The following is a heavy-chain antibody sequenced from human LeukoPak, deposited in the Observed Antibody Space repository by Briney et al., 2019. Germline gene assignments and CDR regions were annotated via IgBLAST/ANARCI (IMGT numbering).Heavy chain of an antibody. D-gene: IGHD6-13*01. CDR2: IWYDGSNK. J-gene: IGHJ4*02. V-gene: IGHV3-33*06. CDR3: AKDLRAAGLHFAY. CDR1: GFTFSGYG. Sequence: GGSLRLSCAASGFTFSGYGMHWVRQAPGKGLEWVAVIWYDGSNKYYADSVKGRFTISRDNSKNTLYLQMNSLRAEDRAVYYCAKDLRAAGLHFAYWGQGTRVTVSS.